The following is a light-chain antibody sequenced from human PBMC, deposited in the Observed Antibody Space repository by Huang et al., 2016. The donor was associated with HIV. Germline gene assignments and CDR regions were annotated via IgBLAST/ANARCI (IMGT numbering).Light chain of an antibody. CDR3: QQFYNTPLT. V-gene: IGKV4-1*01. CDR1: QSVLYTSNNKNF. J-gene: IGKJ4*01. Sequence: DIVMTQSPDSLAVSLGAGATINCKSSQSVLYTSNNKNFLAWYQKKPGKPPKLLIYWASTRESGVPDRCSGSGSGTDFTLTISGLQAEDGAVYYCQQFYNTPLTFGGGTKVEIK. CDR2: WAS.